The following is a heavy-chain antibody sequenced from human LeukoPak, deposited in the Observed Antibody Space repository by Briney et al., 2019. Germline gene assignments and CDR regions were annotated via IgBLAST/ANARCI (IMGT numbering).Heavy chain of an antibody. D-gene: IGHD3-10*01. Sequence: SQTLSLTCTVSGGSISSGDYYWSWIRQPPGKGLEWIGYIYYSGSTYYNPSLKSRVTISVDTSKNQFSLKLSSVTAADTAVYYCARDIRYGSGSYRDAFDIWGQGTMVTVSS. V-gene: IGHV4-30-4*01. CDR1: GGSISSGDYY. J-gene: IGHJ3*02. CDR2: IYYSGST. CDR3: ARDIRYGSGSYRDAFDI.